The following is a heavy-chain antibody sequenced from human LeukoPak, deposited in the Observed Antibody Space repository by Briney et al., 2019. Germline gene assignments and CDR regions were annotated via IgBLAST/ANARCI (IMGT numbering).Heavy chain of an antibody. D-gene: IGHD3-22*01. V-gene: IGHV3-7*02. CDR2: IKQDGSEE. Sequence: GGSLRLSWAASGFTFSSDWMSWVRQAPGKGLEWVANIKQDGSEEYYVDSVKGRFTISRDNAKNSLYLQMNSLRAEDTAVYYCATSYDVSGYCFDYWGQGTLVTVSS. J-gene: IGHJ4*02. CDR3: ATSYDVSGYCFDY. CDR1: GFTFSSDW.